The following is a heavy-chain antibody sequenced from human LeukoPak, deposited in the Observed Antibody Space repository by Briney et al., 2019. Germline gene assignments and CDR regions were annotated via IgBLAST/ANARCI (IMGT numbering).Heavy chain of an antibody. CDR3: VGDYNSWTGLKY. J-gene: IGHJ4*02. Sequence: GGSLRLSCTASGFTFSSYGMHWVRQASGKGLEWVGHIGNKARNYATEHAASLKGRFTISRDDSKDTAYLQVNSLKTEDTAVYYCVGDYNSWTGLKYWGQGTLVTVSS. CDR2: IGNKARNYAT. D-gene: IGHD1-1*01. V-gene: IGHV3-73*01. CDR1: GFTFSSYG.